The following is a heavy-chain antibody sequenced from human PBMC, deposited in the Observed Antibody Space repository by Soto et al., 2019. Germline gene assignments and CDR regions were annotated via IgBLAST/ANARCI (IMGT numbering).Heavy chain of an antibody. J-gene: IGHJ4*02. CDR1: GYSFTGYW. Sequence: GESLKISCKGSGYSFTGYWIGWVRQMPGKGLEWMGIIYPGDSDTRYSPSFQGQVTISADKSISTAYLQWSSLKASDTAMYYCARSYYYDSSGYAEYYFDYWGQGTLVTVSS. CDR2: IYPGDSDT. CDR3: ARSYYYDSSGYAEYYFDY. V-gene: IGHV5-51*01. D-gene: IGHD3-22*01.